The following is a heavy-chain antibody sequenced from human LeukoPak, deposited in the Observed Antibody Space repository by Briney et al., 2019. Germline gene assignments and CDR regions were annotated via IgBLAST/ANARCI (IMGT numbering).Heavy chain of an antibody. CDR2: ISYDGSNK. D-gene: IGHD2-2*01. J-gene: IGHJ4*02. CDR1: GFTFSSYG. Sequence: PGGSLRLSCAPSGFTFSSYGMHWVRQAPGKGLGCVAVISYDGSNKYYADSVKGRFTISRDNSKNTLYLQMNSLRAEDTAVYYCAKDYAIVVVPAAILDYWGQGTLVTVSS. V-gene: IGHV3-30*18. CDR3: AKDYAIVVVPAAILDY.